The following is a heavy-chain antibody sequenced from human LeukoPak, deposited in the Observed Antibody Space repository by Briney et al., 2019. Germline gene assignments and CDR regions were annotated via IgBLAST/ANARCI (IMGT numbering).Heavy chain of an antibody. CDR1: GGSFSGYY. Sequence: PSETLSLTCAVYGGSFSGYYWSWIRQPPGKGLEWIGEINHSGSTNYNPSLKSRVTISVDTSKNQFSLKLSSVTAADTAVYYCARGRSITMAHVELKHWGQGTLVTVST. V-gene: IGHV4-34*01. CDR2: INHSGST. CDR3: ARGRSITMAHVELKH. J-gene: IGHJ4*02. D-gene: IGHD3-10*01.